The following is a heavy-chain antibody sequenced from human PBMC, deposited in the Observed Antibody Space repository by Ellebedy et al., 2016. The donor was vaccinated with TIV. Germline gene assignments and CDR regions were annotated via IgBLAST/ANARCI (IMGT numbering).Heavy chain of an antibody. V-gene: IGHV1-18*01. CDR3: ARDHGHYDDSSGYLPGY. D-gene: IGHD3-22*01. J-gene: IGHJ4*02. CDR2: ISTYNGNT. Sequence: ASVKVSXXAAAYSFTNYGINWVRQAPGQGLEWMGWISTYNGNTNYAQNLQGRVTMTTDTSTSTAYMELRSLRSDDTAVYYCARDHGHYDDSSGYLPGYWGQGTLVTVSS. CDR1: AYSFTNYG.